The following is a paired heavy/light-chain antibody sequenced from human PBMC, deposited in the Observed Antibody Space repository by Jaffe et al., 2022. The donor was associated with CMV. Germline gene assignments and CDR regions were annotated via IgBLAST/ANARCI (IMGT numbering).Light chain of an antibody. V-gene: IGKV2-30*02. J-gene: IGKJ1*01. CDR1: QSLVHSDGNTY. Sequence: DVVMTQSPLSLVVALGQPASISCRSSQSLVHSDGNTYLIWLHQRPGQSPRRLIYLASKRDSGVPDRLSGSGSGTNFTLKISRVEAEDVGVYFCMQHTRWPPTFGQGTKVEI. CDR3: MQHTRWPPT. CDR2: LAS.
Heavy chain of an antibody. CDR1: GFTLSNYG. CDR2: ISHDGKDQ. V-gene: IGHV3-30*18. CDR3: ANHGRDGGLDV. J-gene: IGHJ6*02. Sequence: QVQLVESGGGVVQPGGSLRLSCTASGFTLSNYGMYWFRQVPGKGLEWVALISHDGKDQYYAESVKGRFTISRETSKLFLQMNSLRTEDTALYYCANHGRDGGLDVWGQGSMVTVSS.